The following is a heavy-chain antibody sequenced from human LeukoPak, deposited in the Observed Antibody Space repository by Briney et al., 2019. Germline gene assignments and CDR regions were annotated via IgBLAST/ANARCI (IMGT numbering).Heavy chain of an antibody. CDR2: IYYSGST. CDR1: GGSISSSSYY. CDR3: ARHPQRYYSYMDV. D-gene: IGHD1-1*01. J-gene: IGHJ6*03. V-gene: IGHV4-39*01. Sequence: SETLSLTCTVSGGSISSSSYYWGWIRQPPGKGLEWIGSIYYSGSTYYNPSLKSRVTISVDTSKNQFSLKLSSVTAADTAAYYCARHPQRYYSYMDVWGKGTTVTVSS.